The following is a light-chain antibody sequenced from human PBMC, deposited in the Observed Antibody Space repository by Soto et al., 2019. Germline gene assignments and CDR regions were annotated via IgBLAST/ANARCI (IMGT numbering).Light chain of an antibody. J-gene: IGKJ5*01. Sequence: DIPLTQSPSFLSASIGDRVTITCRASQDFSNFLAWYQQKPGEAPKVLIFAASSLRSGVPSRFSGSGYGTDFTLPINNLHPEDSATYYGQQTHAVPLTFGQGTRL. CDR1: QDFSNF. V-gene: IGKV1-9*01. CDR3: QQTHAVPLT. CDR2: AAS.